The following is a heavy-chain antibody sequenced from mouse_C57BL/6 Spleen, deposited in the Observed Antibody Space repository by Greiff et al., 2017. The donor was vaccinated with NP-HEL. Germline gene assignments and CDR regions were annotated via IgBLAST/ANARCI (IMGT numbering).Heavy chain of an antibody. Sequence: DVKLQESGPGLAKPSQTLSLTCSVTGYSITSDYWNWIRKFPGNKLEYMGYISYSGSTYYNPSLKSRISITRDTSKNQYYLQLNSVTTEDTATYYCARLRGYGSSYDEDYFDYWGQGTTLTVSS. J-gene: IGHJ2*01. CDR1: GYSITSDY. CDR3: ARLRGYGSSYDEDYFDY. D-gene: IGHD1-1*01. V-gene: IGHV3-8*01. CDR2: ISYSGST.